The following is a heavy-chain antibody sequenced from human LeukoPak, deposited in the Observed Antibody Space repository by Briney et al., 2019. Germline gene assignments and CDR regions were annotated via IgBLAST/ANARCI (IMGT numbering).Heavy chain of an antibody. Sequence: SETLSLTCTVSGGSISSYYWSWIRQPPWKGLEWIGYIYYSGSTNYNPSLKSRVTISVDTSKNQFSLKLSSVTAADTAVYYCARIDYYYGMDVWGQGTTVTVSS. J-gene: IGHJ6*02. CDR2: IYYSGST. V-gene: IGHV4-59*01. CDR3: ARIDYYYGMDV. CDR1: GGSISSYY.